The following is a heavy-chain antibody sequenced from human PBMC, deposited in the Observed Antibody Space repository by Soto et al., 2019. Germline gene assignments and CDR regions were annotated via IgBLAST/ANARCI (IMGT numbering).Heavy chain of an antibody. CDR2: ISGSGGST. CDR3: ARDRSGSYYHPLDY. J-gene: IGHJ4*02. Sequence: PGGSLRLSCAACGFTFSSYAMSWVRQAPGKGLEWVSAISGSGGSTYYADSVKGRFTISRDNSKNTLYLQMNSLRAEDTAVYYCARDRSGSYYHPLDYWGQGTLVTVSS. D-gene: IGHD1-26*01. V-gene: IGHV3-23*01. CDR1: GFTFSSYA.